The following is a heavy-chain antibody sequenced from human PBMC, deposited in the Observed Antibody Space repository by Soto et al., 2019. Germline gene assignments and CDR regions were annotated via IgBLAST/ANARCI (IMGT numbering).Heavy chain of an antibody. Sequence: GGSLRLSCAASGFTFSSYAMHWVSQAPGQGLEWVSVISYDGSNKYYADCVKGRFTISRDISKNTLYLQMNSLRAEDTAVYYCARAGGDSSAFGSYYYYGMDVWGQGTTVTVSS. CDR2: ISYDGSNK. V-gene: IGHV3-30-3*01. J-gene: IGHJ6*02. CDR1: GFTFSSYA. D-gene: IGHD2-21*02. CDR3: ARAGGDSSAFGSYYYYGMDV.